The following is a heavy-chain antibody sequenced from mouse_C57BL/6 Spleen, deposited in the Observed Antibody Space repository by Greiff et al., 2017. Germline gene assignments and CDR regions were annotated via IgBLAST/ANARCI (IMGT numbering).Heavy chain of an antibody. D-gene: IGHD1-1*01. CDR3: ARYEGAITTAWYFDV. CDR2: IRNKANGYTT. V-gene: IGHV7-3*01. Sequence: EVKLMESGGGLVQPGGSLSLSCAASGFTFPDYYMSWVRQPPGKALEWLGFIRNKANGYTTEYSASVQGRFTISRDNSQSILYIQMNALRAEDSATYYGARYEGAITTAWYFDVWGTGTPVTVSS. J-gene: IGHJ1*03. CDR1: GFTFPDYY.